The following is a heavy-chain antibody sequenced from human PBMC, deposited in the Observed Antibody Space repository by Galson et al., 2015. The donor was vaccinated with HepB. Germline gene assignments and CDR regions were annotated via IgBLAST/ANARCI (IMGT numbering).Heavy chain of an antibody. CDR1: GYTFATYG. D-gene: IGHD4-17*01. CDR3: ARDLLRAGLRADVLNI. CDR2: ISAHSGNT. V-gene: IGHV1-18*01. J-gene: IGHJ3*02. Sequence: SVKVSCKASGYTFATYGISWVRQAPGQGLEWMGWISAHSGNTNYAQKLQGRVTMTTDTSTSTAYMELRSLRSDDTAVYYCARDLLRAGLRADVLNIWGQGTMVTVPS.